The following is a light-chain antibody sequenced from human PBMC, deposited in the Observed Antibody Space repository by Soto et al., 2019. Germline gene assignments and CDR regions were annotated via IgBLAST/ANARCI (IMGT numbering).Light chain of an antibody. CDR2: GAS. Sequence: ETVLTQSPATFSVSPGERATLSCRASQSIGSNLAWYQQRPGQPPRLLIYGASTRATGVPARFSGSGSGTEFTLIINSLQSEDFALYYCQQYNKWPLFTFGPGTKVDIK. J-gene: IGKJ3*01. V-gene: IGKV3-15*01. CDR1: QSIGSN. CDR3: QQYNKWPLFT.